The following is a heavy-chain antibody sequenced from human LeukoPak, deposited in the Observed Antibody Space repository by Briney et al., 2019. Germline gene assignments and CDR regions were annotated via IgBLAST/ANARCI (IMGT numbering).Heavy chain of an antibody. D-gene: IGHD1-7*01. V-gene: IGHV5-51*01. Sequence: GESLKISCKGSGYSFTIYWIAWVRQMPGIGLEWMGLIYPGDSHTRYSPSFQGQVTISADKSISTAYLQWSSLKASDTAMYYCARLPLNYPRASPLGYWGQGTLVTVSS. J-gene: IGHJ4*02. CDR3: ARLPLNYPRASPLGY. CDR1: GYSFTIYW. CDR2: IYPGDSHT.